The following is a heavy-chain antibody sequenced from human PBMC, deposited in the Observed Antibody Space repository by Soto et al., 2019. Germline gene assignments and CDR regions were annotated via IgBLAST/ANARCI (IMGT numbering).Heavy chain of an antibody. D-gene: IGHD2-8*01. CDR3: ARSVISPYGMDV. V-gene: IGHV1-46*01. Sequence: ASVKVSCKASGYTFTSYYMHWVRQAPGQGLEWMGIINPSGGSTSYAQKFQGRVTMTRDTSTSTVYMELSSLRSEDTAVCYCARSVISPYGMDVWGQGTTVTVSS. CDR1: GYTFTSYY. CDR2: INPSGGST. J-gene: IGHJ6*02.